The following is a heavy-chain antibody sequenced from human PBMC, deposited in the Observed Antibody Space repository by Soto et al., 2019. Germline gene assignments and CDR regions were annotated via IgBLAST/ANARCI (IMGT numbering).Heavy chain of an antibody. CDR1: GYSFAGYW. J-gene: IGHJ4*02. CDR2: IDPSDSQT. CDR3: ARRGQLGIRPFDY. V-gene: IGHV5-10-1*01. D-gene: IGHD6-6*01. Sequence: GESLKISCKGSGYSFAGYWITWVRQKPGKGLEWMGRIDPSDSQTYYSPSFRGHVTISVTKSITTVFLQWSSLRASGTAMYYCARRGQLGIRPFDYWGQGTLVTVSS.